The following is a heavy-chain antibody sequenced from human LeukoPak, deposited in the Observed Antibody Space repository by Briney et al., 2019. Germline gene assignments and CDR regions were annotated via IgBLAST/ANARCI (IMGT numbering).Heavy chain of an antibody. Sequence: ASVTVSCKASGGTFSSYAISWVRQAPGQGLEWMGGIIPIFGTANYAQKFQGRVTITADESTSTAYMELSSLRSEDTAVYYCARDRQLRGARIYWFDPWGQGTLVTVSS. CDR1: GGTFSSYA. V-gene: IGHV1-69*01. CDR2: IIPIFGTA. CDR3: ARDRQLRGARIYWFDP. J-gene: IGHJ5*02. D-gene: IGHD1-26*01.